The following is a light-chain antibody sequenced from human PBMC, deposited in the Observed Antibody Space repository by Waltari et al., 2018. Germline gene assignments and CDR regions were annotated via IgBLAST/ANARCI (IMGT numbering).Light chain of an antibody. V-gene: IGKV1-6*01. CDR3: LQDYIFPLT. CDR1: EDIRND. CDR2: AAS. J-gene: IGKJ4*01. Sequence: TGRASEDIRNDLGESQKKPGKPPRLLFVAASTLQSGVPSRCGGSGSSTDFTLTISSLQPEDFGTYFCLQDYIFPLTFGGGTTVEI.